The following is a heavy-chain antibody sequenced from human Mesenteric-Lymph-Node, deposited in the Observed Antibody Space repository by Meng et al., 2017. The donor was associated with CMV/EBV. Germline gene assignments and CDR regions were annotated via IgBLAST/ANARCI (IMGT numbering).Heavy chain of an antibody. J-gene: IGHJ4*01. D-gene: IGHD2-15*01. CDR1: GGSYNDFC. Sequence: CAVYGGSYNDFCWSCIRQPRGEGLCLIGEINIWSSTTYTPSLKSRLTISVDTTKKQFSLRRSSVTAADAAVYCGTGGRLVASGREDYWGHGTLVTVSS. CDR3: TGGRLVASGREDY. V-gene: IGHV4-34*08. CDR2: INIWSST.